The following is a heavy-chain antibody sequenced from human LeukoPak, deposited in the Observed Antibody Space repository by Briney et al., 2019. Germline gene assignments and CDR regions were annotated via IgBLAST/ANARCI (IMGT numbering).Heavy chain of an antibody. D-gene: IGHD4-17*01. Sequence: PGRSLRLSCAASGFTFDDYAMHWVRQAPGKGLEWVSGINWNSGSIGYADSVKGRFTISRDNAKNSLYLQMNSLRAEDMALYCCAKDTSPTVTTYFDYWGQGTLVTVSS. CDR1: GFTFDDYA. V-gene: IGHV3-9*03. CDR3: AKDTSPTVTTYFDY. J-gene: IGHJ4*02. CDR2: INWNSGSI.